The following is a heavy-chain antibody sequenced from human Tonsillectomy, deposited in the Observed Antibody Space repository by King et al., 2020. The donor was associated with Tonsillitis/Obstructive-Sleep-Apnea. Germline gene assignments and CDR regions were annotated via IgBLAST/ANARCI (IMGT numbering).Heavy chain of an antibody. Sequence: VQLVQSGAEVKKPGASVKVSCKASGYTFTDYYVHWVRQAPGQGLEWMGWINPSSGGTNYAQKFQGRVTLTRDTSISTAYMELSSLRSDDTAFYYCARGSTMSGTRWVDPCGQGTLVTVSA. CDR2: INPSSGGT. CDR1: GYTFTDYY. J-gene: IGHJ5*02. CDR3: ARGSTMSGTRWVDP. V-gene: IGHV1-2*02. D-gene: IGHD6-13*01.